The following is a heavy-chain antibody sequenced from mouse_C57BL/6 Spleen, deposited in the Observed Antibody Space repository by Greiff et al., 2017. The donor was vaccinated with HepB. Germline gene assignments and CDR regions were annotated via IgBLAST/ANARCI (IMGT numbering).Heavy chain of an antibody. CDR3: ARYPLSGTGVYYFDY. CDR2: IRNKANGYTT. CDR1: GFTFTDYY. J-gene: IGHJ2*01. V-gene: IGHV7-3*01. Sequence: EVQGVESGGGLVQPGGSLSLSCAASGFTFTDYYMSWVRQPPGKALEWLGFIRNKANGYTTEYSASVKGRFTISRDNSQSILYLQMNALRAEDSATYYCARYPLSGTGVYYFDYWGQGTTLTVSS. D-gene: IGHD4-1*01.